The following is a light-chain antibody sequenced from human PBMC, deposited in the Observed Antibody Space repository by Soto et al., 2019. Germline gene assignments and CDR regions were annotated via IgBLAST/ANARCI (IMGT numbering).Light chain of an antibody. Sequence: DIQMTQSPSTLSASVGDRVTITCRASQSISSWLAWYQQKPGKAPKLMIYDASSLQSGVPATFSGSGSGTEFTLTISSLQPDDFAPYYCQQYNSYPCTFGQGTKV. V-gene: IGKV1-5*01. CDR1: QSISSW. CDR2: DAS. J-gene: IGKJ1*01. CDR3: QQYNSYPCT.